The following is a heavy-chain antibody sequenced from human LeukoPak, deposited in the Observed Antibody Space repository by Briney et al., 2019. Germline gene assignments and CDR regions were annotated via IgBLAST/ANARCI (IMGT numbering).Heavy chain of an antibody. J-gene: IGHJ4*02. V-gene: IGHV1-69*04. CDR2: IILNLGKA. CDR1: VGTFSSYA. D-gene: IGHD2-2*01. Sequence: SEKVSCKASVGTFSSYAISWLRQAPGQGLEWMGRIILNLGKANYPQKHQGRVTITADKPTSTDDKELSRLRYEDTGVYYCVREEDGSSTSMPPGYFDYWGQGTLVSVSS. CDR3: VREEDGSSTSMPPGYFDY.